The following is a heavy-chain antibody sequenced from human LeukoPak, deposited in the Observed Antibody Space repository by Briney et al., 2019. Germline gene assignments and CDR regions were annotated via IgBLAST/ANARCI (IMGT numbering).Heavy chain of an antibody. D-gene: IGHD3-16*01. CDR2: IYYSGST. CDR3: ARGHGAYFDY. CDR1: GGSISSSSYY. V-gene: IGHV4-39*07. J-gene: IGHJ4*02. Sequence: SPTQSLTCTVSGGSISSSSYYWGWIRQPPGKGLEWIGSIYYSGSTYYNPSLKTRVTISVDTSKNQSSLKLSSGTAADTAVYYCARGHGAYFDYWGQGTLVTVSS.